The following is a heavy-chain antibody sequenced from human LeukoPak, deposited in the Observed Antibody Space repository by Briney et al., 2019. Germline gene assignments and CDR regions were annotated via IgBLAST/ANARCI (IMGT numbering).Heavy chain of an antibody. CDR1: GFTFDDYG. V-gene: IGHV3-20*04. J-gene: IGHJ4*02. Sequence: PGGSLRLSCAASGFTFDDYGMSWVRQAPGKGLEWVSGIKWNGGSTGYADSVKGRFTISRDNAKNSLYLQMNSLRAEDTALYYCARDRGYDFWSGYSGWGQGTLVTVSS. CDR3: ARDRGYDFWSGYSG. CDR2: IKWNGGST. D-gene: IGHD3-3*01.